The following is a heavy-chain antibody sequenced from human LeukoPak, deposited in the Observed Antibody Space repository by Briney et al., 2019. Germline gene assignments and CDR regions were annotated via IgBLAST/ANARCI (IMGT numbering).Heavy chain of an antibody. V-gene: IGHV3-23*01. J-gene: IGHJ6*02. D-gene: IGHD2-21*02. Sequence: GGSLRLSCAASGFTFSSYAMSWVRQAPGKGLEWVSAISGSGGSTYYADSVKGRFTISRDNSKNTLYPQMNSLRAEDTAVYYCAKTRRGYCGGDCSNYGMDVWGQGTTVTVSS. CDR2: ISGSGGST. CDR3: AKTRRGYCGGDCSNYGMDV. CDR1: GFTFSSYA.